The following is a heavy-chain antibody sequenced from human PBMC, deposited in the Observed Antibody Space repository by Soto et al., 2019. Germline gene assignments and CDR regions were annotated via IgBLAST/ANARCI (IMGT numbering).Heavy chain of an antibody. Sequence: SETLSLTCTVSGGSVSSSNYYWGWIRQPPGKGLEWIGSLYYSGSTYYNSSLKSRVTISVDTSTNQFSLKLTSLTAADTAVYYCARIRGYRYGLFENWGQGALVTVYS. J-gene: IGHJ4*02. CDR1: GGSVSSSNYY. V-gene: IGHV4-39*01. CDR3: ARIRGYRYGLFEN. CDR2: LYYSGST. D-gene: IGHD5-18*01.